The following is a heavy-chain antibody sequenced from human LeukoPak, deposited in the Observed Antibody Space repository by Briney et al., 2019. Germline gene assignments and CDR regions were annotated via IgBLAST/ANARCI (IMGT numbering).Heavy chain of an antibody. D-gene: IGHD2-21*01. V-gene: IGHV4-34*01. Sequence: SETLSLTCAVYGGSFGGYYWSWIRQPPGKGLEWIGEINHSGSTNYNPSLKSRVTISVDTSKNQFSLKLSSVTAADTAVYYCARGLRYWGQGTLVTVSS. J-gene: IGHJ4*02. CDR2: INHSGST. CDR1: GGSFGGYY. CDR3: ARGLRY.